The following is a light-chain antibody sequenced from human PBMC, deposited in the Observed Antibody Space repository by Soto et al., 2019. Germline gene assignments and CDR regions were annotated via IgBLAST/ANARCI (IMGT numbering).Light chain of an antibody. Sequence: DIPMTQSPSSLSASVGDRVTITCQASQDISNYLNWYPQKPGKAPKLLIYDASNFETGVPSRFSVSGSGTDFTFTISSLQPEDSATYYCQQYDNFLFTFGPGTKVDIK. J-gene: IGKJ3*01. V-gene: IGKV1-33*01. CDR2: DAS. CDR3: QQYDNFLFT. CDR1: QDISNY.